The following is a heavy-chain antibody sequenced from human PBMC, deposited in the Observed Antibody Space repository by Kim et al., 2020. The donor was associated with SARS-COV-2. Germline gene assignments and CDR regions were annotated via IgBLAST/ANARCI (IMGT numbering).Heavy chain of an antibody. J-gene: IGHJ4*02. Sequence: GGSLRLTCAASGFIFRRYAMYWVRQAPGKGLEWVALISFDGGNKYYPDSVQVRLTISRDNPKSTLYLQMSSLRTEDTAIYYCARDREGYIDYWGQGTLVPVSS. V-gene: IGHV3-30-3*01. CDR1: GFIFRRYA. CDR2: ISFDGGNK. CDR3: ARDREGYIDY.